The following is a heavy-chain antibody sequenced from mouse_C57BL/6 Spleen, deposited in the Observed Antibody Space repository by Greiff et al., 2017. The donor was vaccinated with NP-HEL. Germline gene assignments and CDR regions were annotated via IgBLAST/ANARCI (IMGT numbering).Heavy chain of an antibody. CDR2: IDPETGGT. CDR1: GYTFTDYE. J-gene: IGHJ3*01. CDR3: THGSSYLFAY. D-gene: IGHD1-1*01. Sequence: QVQLQQSGAELVRPGASVTLSCKASGYTFTDYEMHWVKQTPVHGLEWIGAIDPETGGTAYNQKFKGKAILTADKSSSTAYMELRSLTSEDSAVYYCTHGSSYLFAYWGQGTLVTVSA. V-gene: IGHV1-15*01.